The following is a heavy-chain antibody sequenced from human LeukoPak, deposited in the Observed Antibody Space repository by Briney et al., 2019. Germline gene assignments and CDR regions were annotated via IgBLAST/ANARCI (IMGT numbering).Heavy chain of an antibody. Sequence: GESLKISCKGSGYSFTSYWIGWVRQMPGKGLEWMGIIYPGDSDTRYSPSFQGQVTISADKSISTAYLQWSSLKASDTAMYYCARHDGSDSSGYYVHYFDYWGQGTLVTVSS. D-gene: IGHD3-22*01. V-gene: IGHV5-51*01. J-gene: IGHJ4*02. CDR2: IYPGDSDT. CDR1: GYSFTSYW. CDR3: ARHDGSDSSGYYVHYFDY.